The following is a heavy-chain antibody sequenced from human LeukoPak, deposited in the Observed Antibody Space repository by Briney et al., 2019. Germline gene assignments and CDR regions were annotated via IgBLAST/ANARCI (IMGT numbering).Heavy chain of an antibody. CDR3: ATSGGALVTIFGVVINHNWFDP. J-gene: IGHJ5*02. V-gene: IGHV4-39*01. CDR1: GGSISSSSYY. CDR2: IYYSGST. Sequence: SETLSLTCTVSGGSISSSSYYWGWIRQPPGKGLEWIGSIYYSGSTYYNPSLKSRVTISLDTSKNQFSLKLSSVTAADTAVYYCATSGGALVTIFGVVINHNWFDPWGQGTLVTVSS. D-gene: IGHD3-3*01.